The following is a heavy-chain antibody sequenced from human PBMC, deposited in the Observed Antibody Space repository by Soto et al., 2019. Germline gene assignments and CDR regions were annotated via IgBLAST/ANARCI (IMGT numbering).Heavy chain of an antibody. CDR3: AKGWGDY. J-gene: IGHJ4*02. D-gene: IGHD7-27*01. V-gene: IGHV3-23*01. CDR2: ISSSGGST. Sequence: EVQLLESGGGLVQPGGSLRLSCAASGFTFSSYTMSWVRQGPGKGLEWVSGISSSGGSTVYADSVKGRFTISRDNFKNTLYLQMNSLRAEDPAVYYCAKGWGDYWGQGTAVTVSS. CDR1: GFTFSSYT.